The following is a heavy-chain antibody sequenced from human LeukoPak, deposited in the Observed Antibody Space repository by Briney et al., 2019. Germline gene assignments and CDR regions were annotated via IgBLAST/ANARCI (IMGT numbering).Heavy chain of an antibody. V-gene: IGHV3-21*04. D-gene: IGHD3-16*01. CDR2: ISSSSSYI. CDR1: GFTVSSNY. CDR3: AKDYVWGDDI. Sequence: GGSLRLSCAAAGFTVSSNYMSWVRQAPGKGLEWVSSISSSSSYIYYADSVKGRFTISRDNSKNTLYLQMNSLRAEDTAVYYCAKDYVWGDDIWGQGTMVTVSS. J-gene: IGHJ3*02.